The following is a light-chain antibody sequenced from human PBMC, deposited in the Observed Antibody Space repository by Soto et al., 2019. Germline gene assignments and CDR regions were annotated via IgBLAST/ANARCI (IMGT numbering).Light chain of an antibody. J-gene: IGLJ1*01. Sequence: QSALTQPASVSGSPGQSITISCTGTSSDVGGYNYVSWYQQNPGKAPKLMIYDVSNRPSGVSNRFSGSKSGNTASLTISGLQAEDEADYYCSSYTRSSPPYVFGTGTKVTVL. CDR1: SSDVGGYNY. V-gene: IGLV2-14*01. CDR3: SSYTRSSPPYV. CDR2: DVS.